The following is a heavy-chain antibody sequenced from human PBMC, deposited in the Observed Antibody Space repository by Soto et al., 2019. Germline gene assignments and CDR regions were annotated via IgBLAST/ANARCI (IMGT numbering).Heavy chain of an antibody. CDR1: GGSISSGDYY. V-gene: IGHV4-30-4*01. CDR2: IYYSGST. J-gene: IGHJ4*02. CDR3: ARGNVDTAMAY. Sequence: SETLSLTCIVSGGSISSGDYYWSWIRQPPGKGLEWIGYIYYSGSTYYNPSLKSRVTISVDTSKNQFSLKLSSVTAADTAVYYCARGNVDTAMAYWGQGTLVTVSS. D-gene: IGHD5-18*01.